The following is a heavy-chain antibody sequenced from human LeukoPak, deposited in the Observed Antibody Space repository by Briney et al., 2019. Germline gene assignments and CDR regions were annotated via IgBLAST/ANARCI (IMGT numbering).Heavy chain of an antibody. CDR3: ARGPPPIITIFGVVIPAADAFDI. J-gene: IGHJ3*02. V-gene: IGHV4-34*01. CDR2: INHSGSN. D-gene: IGHD3-3*01. Sequence: SETMSLTWAVYGGSFSGYYWSWIRQPPGKGLEWIGEINHSGSNKYNPSLKRRVTISVDTYKNQFSLKLSSVTAADTAVYYCARGPPPIITIFGVVIPAADAFDIWGQGTMVTVSS. CDR1: GGSFSGYY.